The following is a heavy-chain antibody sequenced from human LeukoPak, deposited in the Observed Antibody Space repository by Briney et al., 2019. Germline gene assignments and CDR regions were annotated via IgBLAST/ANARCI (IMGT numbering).Heavy chain of an antibody. CDR1: GFTFSSYE. CDR2: IRSKAD. Sequence: QSGGSLRLSCAASGFTFSSYEMNWVRQASGKGLEWVGRIRSKADYAASVKGKFTISRDDSKNTAYLQMNSLKTEDTAVYYCSRSSSRNFGVVIKSYYYYMDVWGKGTTVTVSS. D-gene: IGHD3-3*01. CDR3: SRSSSRNFGVVIKSYYYYMDV. J-gene: IGHJ6*03. V-gene: IGHV3-73*01.